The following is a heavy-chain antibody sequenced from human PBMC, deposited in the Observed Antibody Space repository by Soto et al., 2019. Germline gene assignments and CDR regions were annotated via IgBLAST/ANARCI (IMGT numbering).Heavy chain of an antibody. V-gene: IGHV3-30-3*01. CDR3: ARDTGVGYCSGGSCYVPDF. CDR1: GFTFSDHA. CDR2: ISFDGTNI. D-gene: IGHD2-15*01. J-gene: IGHJ4*02. Sequence: QVHLVESGGGVVQPGRSLGLSCAASGFTFSDHAMHWVRQAPGKGLEWVGLISFDGTNIYYADSLKGRFTISRDNSKNTLFLQMNSLKSDDTTVYFCARDTGVGYCSGGSCYVPDFWGPGTRVTVSS.